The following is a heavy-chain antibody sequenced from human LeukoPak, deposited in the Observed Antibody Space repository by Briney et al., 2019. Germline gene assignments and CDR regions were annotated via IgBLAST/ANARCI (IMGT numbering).Heavy chain of an antibody. V-gene: IGHV3-20*04. CDR3: ARDSRFLEWYSRAYYYYYMDV. CDR1: GFTFDDYG. CDR2: INWNGGST. J-gene: IGHJ6*03. D-gene: IGHD3-3*01. Sequence: PGGSLRLSXAASGFTFDDYGMSWVRQAQGKGLEWVSGINWNGGSTGYADSVKGRFTISRDNAKNSLYLQMNSLRAEDTALYYCARDSRFLEWYSRAYYYYYMDVWGKGTTVTVSS.